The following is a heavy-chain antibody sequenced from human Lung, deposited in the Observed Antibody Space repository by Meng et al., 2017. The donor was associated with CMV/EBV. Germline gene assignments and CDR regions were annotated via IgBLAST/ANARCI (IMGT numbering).Heavy chain of an antibody. V-gene: IGHV4-4*02. J-gene: IGHJ1*01. CDR2: IPHRGSS. CDR3: LRGSGGSV. CDR1: GDSITNHNW. Sequence: QLPFRKSGPALWTPAEPLSLPSAVAGDSITNHNWLAWVRQPPGKGLESIGEIPHRGSSAYNPSLKSRVSMSIDKSKNQFSLKLTSVTAADTAVYHCLRGSGGSVWGQGTLVTVSS. D-gene: IGHD3-10*01.